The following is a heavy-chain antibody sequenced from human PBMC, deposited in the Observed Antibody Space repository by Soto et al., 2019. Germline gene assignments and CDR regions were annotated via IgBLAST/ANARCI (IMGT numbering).Heavy chain of an antibody. Sequence: SETLSLTCAVSGGTFSGYYWSWIRQPPGKGLEWIGEINHSGSTNYNPSLKSRVTISGDTSKNQLSLKLSTVTAADTAVYYCARAGRIAARPTNPWGQGTLVTVSS. D-gene: IGHD6-6*01. CDR1: GGTFSGYY. V-gene: IGHV4-34*01. CDR2: INHSGST. J-gene: IGHJ5*02. CDR3: ARAGRIAARPTNP.